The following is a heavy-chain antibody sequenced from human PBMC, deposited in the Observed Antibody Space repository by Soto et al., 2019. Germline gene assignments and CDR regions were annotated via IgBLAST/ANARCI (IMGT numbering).Heavy chain of an antibody. Sequence: GGSLRLSCAASGFTFSSYAMSWVRQAPGKGLEWVSAISGSGGSTYYADSVKGRFTISRDNSKNTLYLQMNSLRAEDTAVYYCAKSNRAHDSGDYVDFDYSGQGTLVTVSS. J-gene: IGHJ4*02. CDR2: ISGSGGST. CDR1: GFTFSSYA. D-gene: IGHD4-17*01. CDR3: AKSNRAHDSGDYVDFDY. V-gene: IGHV3-23*01.